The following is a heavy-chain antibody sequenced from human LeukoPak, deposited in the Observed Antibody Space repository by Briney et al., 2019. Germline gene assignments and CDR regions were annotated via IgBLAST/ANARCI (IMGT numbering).Heavy chain of an antibody. CDR1: GASISSNNYR. J-gene: IGHJ4*02. Sequence: SQTLSLTCTVSGASISSNNYRWNWIRQPAGKGLEWIGRVYTGSANYNPSLKGRVDISVDTSKNHFSLKLTSVTAADTAVYYCASLGSRDFWGQGTLVTVSS. V-gene: IGHV4-61*02. CDR3: ASLGSRDF. CDR2: VYTGSA. D-gene: IGHD3-10*01.